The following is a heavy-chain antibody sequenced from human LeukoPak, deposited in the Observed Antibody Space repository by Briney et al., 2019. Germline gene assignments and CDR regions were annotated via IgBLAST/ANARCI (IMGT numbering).Heavy chain of an antibody. Sequence: SVKVSCKASGGTFSSYATSWVRQAPGQGLEWMGRIIPILGIANYAQKFQGRVTITADKSTSTAYMELSSLRSEDTAVYYCARVPLWSPNEFDYWGQGTLVTVSS. J-gene: IGHJ4*02. CDR1: GGTFSSYA. CDR2: IIPILGIA. D-gene: IGHD5-18*01. CDR3: ARVPLWSPNEFDY. V-gene: IGHV1-69*04.